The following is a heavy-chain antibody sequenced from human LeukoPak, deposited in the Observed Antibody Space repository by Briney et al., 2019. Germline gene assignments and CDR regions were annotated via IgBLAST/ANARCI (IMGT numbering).Heavy chain of an antibody. CDR3: ASDYYDSSGYYKYYFDY. CDR1: GYTFTSYG. D-gene: IGHD3-22*01. Sequence: ASVKVSCKASGYTFTSYGISWVRQAPGQGLEWMGWISGYNGNTNYAQKLQGRVTMTTDTSTSTAYMELRSLRSDDTAVYYSASDYYDSSGYYKYYFDYWGQGTLVTVSS. J-gene: IGHJ4*02. CDR2: ISGYNGNT. V-gene: IGHV1-18*01.